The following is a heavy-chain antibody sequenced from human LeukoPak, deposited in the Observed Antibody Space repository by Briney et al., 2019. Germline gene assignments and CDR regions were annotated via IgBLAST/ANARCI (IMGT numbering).Heavy chain of an antibody. Sequence: GGSLRLSCAASEFTFSNYAMGWVRQAPGKGLEWVSAISGSGGSTYYADSVKGRFTISRDNSKNTLYLQMNSLRAEDTAVYYCAKDQLRGGVHSDYWGQGTLVTVSS. CDR1: EFTFSNYA. V-gene: IGHV3-23*01. J-gene: IGHJ4*02. CDR3: AKDQLRGGVHSDY. D-gene: IGHD2-8*02. CDR2: ISGSGGST.